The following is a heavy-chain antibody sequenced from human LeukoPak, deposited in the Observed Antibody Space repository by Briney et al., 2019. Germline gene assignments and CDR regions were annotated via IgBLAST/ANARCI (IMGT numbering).Heavy chain of an antibody. CDR1: GGSIGNNY. CDR2: FYNSGST. Sequence: SETLSLTCTVSGGSIGNNYWTWIRQPPGKGLEWIGYFYNSGSTNYNPSLKSRVTIPVDTSKNQFSLKLTSVTAADTAVYYCARGDSSGHPAFDYWGQGTLVTVSS. D-gene: IGHD3-22*01. V-gene: IGHV4-59*01. J-gene: IGHJ4*02. CDR3: ARGDSSGHPAFDY.